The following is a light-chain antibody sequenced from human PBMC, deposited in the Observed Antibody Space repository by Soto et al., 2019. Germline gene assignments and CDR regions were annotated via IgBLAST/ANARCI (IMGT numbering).Light chain of an antibody. V-gene: IGKV3-20*01. CDR2: GAS. CDR1: QSVNGNY. Sequence: EIVLTQSPGTLSLSPGERATLSCRASQSVNGNYLTWYQQKPGQAPRLLIYGASSRATGIPDRFSGSGSGTDFTLTISRLEPEGFAVYYCQQYGSSFRYTFGQGTKLEIK. CDR3: QQYGSSFRYT. J-gene: IGKJ2*01.